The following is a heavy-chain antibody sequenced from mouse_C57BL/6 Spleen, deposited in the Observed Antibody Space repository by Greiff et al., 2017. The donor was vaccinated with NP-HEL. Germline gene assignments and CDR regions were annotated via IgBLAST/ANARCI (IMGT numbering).Heavy chain of an antibody. V-gene: IGHV6-3*01. CDR3: TGERYGNYDAY. Sequence: EVQVVESGGGLVQPGGSMKLSCVASGFTFSNYWMNWVRQSPEKGLEWVAQIRLKSDNYATHYAESVKGRFTISRDDSKSSVYLQMNNLRAEDTGIYYCTGERYGNYDAYWGQGTLVTVSA. D-gene: IGHD2-10*02. J-gene: IGHJ3*01. CDR2: IRLKSDNYAT. CDR1: GFTFSNYW.